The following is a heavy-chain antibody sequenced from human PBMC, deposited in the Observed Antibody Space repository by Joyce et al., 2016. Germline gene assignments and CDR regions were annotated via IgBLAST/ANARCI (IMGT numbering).Heavy chain of an antibody. J-gene: IGHJ5*02. CDR1: GFTFRRYT. V-gene: IGHV3-21*01. Sequence: EVQLVESGGGLVKPGGSLRLSCAASGFTFRRYTMNWVRQAPGKGLEWVSSISSNGYYIYYADSLRGRFTISRDNAKDSLHVQMDSLRVEDTAVYYCAREGGMGSSSYDWFDVWGQGTLVTVSS. CDR3: AREGGMGSSSYDWFDV. D-gene: IGHD6-13*01. CDR2: ISSNGYYI.